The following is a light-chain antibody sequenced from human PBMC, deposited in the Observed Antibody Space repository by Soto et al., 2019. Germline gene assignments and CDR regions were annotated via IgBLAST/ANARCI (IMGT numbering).Light chain of an antibody. CDR1: QSISSW. CDR3: QQYTNYPWT. V-gene: IGKV1-5*03. Sequence: DIQMTQSPSTLSASVGDRVTITCRASQSISSWLAWNQQQPGKAPKLLIYKASSLESGVPSRFSGSGSGTEFTLTISSLQPDDFATYYCQQYTNYPWTFGQGTKVEIK. J-gene: IGKJ1*01. CDR2: KAS.